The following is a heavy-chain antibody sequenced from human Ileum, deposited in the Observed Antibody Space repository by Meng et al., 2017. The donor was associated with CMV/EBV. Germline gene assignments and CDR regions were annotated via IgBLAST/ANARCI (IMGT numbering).Heavy chain of an antibody. CDR3: ARNYGSGNWNFFHY. CDR1: GGSISNYY. J-gene: IGHJ4*02. V-gene: IGHV4-4*07. D-gene: IGHD3-10*01. CDR2: IYTSGTT. Sequence: QVNRHGSGPGLVKTSETLSLTCYFSGGSISNYYWSWIRQPAGKGLEWIAHIYTSGTTNYNPSLKSRVTMSVDTSRNQFSLKLTSVTAADTAVYYCARNYGSGNWNFFHYWGQGTLVTVSS.